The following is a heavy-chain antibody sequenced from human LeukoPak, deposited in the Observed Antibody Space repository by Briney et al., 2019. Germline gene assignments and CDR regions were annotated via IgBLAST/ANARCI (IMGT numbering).Heavy chain of an antibody. J-gene: IGHJ4*02. CDR2: FDPEDGET. Sequence: ASVKVSCKTSGYTFTDYYIHWVRQAPGQGLEWMGGFDPEDGETIYAQKFQGRVTMTEDTSTDTAYMELSSLRSEDTAVYYCATCLGSGWYGEYYFDYWGQGTLVTVSS. D-gene: IGHD6-19*01. CDR1: GYTFTDYY. CDR3: ATCLGSGWYGEYYFDY. V-gene: IGHV1-24*01.